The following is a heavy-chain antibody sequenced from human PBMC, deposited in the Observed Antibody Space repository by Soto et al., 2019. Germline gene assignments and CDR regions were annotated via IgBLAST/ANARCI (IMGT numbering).Heavy chain of an antibody. D-gene: IGHD4-17*01. J-gene: IGHJ4*02. CDR3: TRGTTLTTDFYY. Sequence: GGSLRLSCSASGFIFGDYSMTWFRQAPGRGPEWVSFIRNKAYGGTTEYAASVKGRFTISRDDSKNIAYLQMNSLKIEDTAVYYCTRGTTLTTDFYYWGQGTLVTVSS. CDR2: IRNKAYGGTT. V-gene: IGHV3-49*03. CDR1: GFIFGDYS.